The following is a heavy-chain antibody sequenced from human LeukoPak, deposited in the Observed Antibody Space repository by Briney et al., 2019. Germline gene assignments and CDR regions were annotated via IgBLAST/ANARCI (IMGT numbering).Heavy chain of an antibody. Sequence: PGGPLRLSCAASGFTFSSYSMNWVRQAPGKGQEWVSSISSSSSYIYYADSVKGRFTISRDNAKNSLYLQMNSLRAEDTAVYYCAREREGYSGYFHYYYYGMDVWGQGTTVTVSS. V-gene: IGHV3-21*01. CDR1: GFTFSSYS. CDR2: ISSSSSYI. CDR3: AREREGYSGYFHYYYYGMDV. J-gene: IGHJ6*02. D-gene: IGHD5-12*01.